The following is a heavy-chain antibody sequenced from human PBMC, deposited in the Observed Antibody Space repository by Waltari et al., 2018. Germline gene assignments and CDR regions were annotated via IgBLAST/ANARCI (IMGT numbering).Heavy chain of an antibody. D-gene: IGHD3-22*01. Sequence: QVQLVQSGAEVKKPGSSVKVSCKASGGTFSSYAISWVRQAPGQGLEWMGGIIPIFGTANYAQKFQGRVTITADESTSTAYMELSSLRSEDTAVYYCARDDDYYDSSGYWGDAFDIWGQGTTVTVSS. CDR1: GGTFSSYA. CDR3: ARDDDYYDSSGYWGDAFDI. J-gene: IGHJ3*02. V-gene: IGHV1-69*13. CDR2: IIPIFGTA.